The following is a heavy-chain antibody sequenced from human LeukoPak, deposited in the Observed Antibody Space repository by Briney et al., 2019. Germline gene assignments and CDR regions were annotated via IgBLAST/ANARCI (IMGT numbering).Heavy chain of an antibody. CDR2: IIPILGIA. V-gene: IGHV1-69*04. CDR3: ARGRMGDIAAAVDY. D-gene: IGHD6-13*01. J-gene: IGHJ4*02. Sequence: GASVKVSCKASGGTFSSYAISWVRQPPGQGLERMGRIIPILGIANYAQKFQGRVTITADKSTSTAYMELSSLRSEDTAVYYCARGRMGDIAAAVDYWGQGTLVTVSS. CDR1: GGTFSSYA.